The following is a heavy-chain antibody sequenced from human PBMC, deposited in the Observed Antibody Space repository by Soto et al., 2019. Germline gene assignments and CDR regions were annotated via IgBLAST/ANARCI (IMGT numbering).Heavy chain of an antibody. Sequence: SETLSLTCAVYGGSFSGYYWSWIRQPPGKGLEWIGEINHSVSTNYNPSLKSRVTISVDTSKNQFSLKLSSVTAADTAVYYCTRDAPLWFGELSQWGQGTLVTVS. CDR2: INHSVST. CDR3: TRDAPLWFGELSQ. J-gene: IGHJ4*02. V-gene: IGHV4-34*01. D-gene: IGHD3-10*01. CDR1: GGSFSGYY.